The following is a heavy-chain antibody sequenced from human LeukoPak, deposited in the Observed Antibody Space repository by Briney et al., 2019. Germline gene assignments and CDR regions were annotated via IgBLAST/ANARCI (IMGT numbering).Heavy chain of an antibody. J-gene: IGHJ6*02. CDR2: IYYSGST. V-gene: IGHV4-39*01. CDR1: GGSISSSSYY. Sequence: SETLSLTCTVSGGSISSSSYYWGWIRQPPGKGLEWIGSIYYSGSTYYNPSLKSRVTISVDTSKNQFSLKLSSVTAADTAVYYCARAGNYDFWSGYYKGPYYYYGMDVWGQGTTVTVSS. CDR3: ARAGNYDFWSGYYKGPYYYYGMDV. D-gene: IGHD3-3*01.